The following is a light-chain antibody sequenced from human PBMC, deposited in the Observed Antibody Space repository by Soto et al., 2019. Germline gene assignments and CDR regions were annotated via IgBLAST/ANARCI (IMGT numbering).Light chain of an antibody. Sequence: SVLTQSPSVSGTPGQRVTLSCSGSRSNIGSNPVNWYQQLLRTAPKLLVHSGNQRPSGVPDRFSGSESGTSASLAISGLRSEDEADYYCAAWDDGLNGWVFGGGTQLTVL. V-gene: IGLV1-44*01. CDR2: SGN. J-gene: IGLJ3*02. CDR1: RSNIGSNP. CDR3: AAWDDGLNGWV.